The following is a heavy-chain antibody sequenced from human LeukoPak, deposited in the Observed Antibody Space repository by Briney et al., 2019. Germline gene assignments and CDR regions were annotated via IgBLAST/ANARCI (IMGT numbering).Heavy chain of an antibody. J-gene: IGHJ4*02. CDR1: GGSISSSSYY. D-gene: IGHD4-17*01. V-gene: IGHV4-39*01. CDR3: ATDYGRYFDY. Sequence: SETLSLTCTVSGGSISSSSYYWGWICQPPGKGLEWIGSIYYSGSTYYNPSLKSRVTISVDTSKNQFSLKLSSVTAADTAMYYCATDYGRYFDYWGQGTLVAVSS. CDR2: IYYSGST.